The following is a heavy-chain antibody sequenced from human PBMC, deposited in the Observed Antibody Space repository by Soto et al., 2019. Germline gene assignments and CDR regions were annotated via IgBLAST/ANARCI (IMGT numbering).Heavy chain of an antibody. J-gene: IGHJ4*02. CDR1: GYTFTSYG. V-gene: IGHV1-18*01. D-gene: IGHD3-22*01. CDR3: ARSYYYDSSGYYYAPDFDY. CDR2: ISAYNGNT. Sequence: ASVKVACKASGYTFTSYGISWVLQAPGQGLEWMGWISAYNGNTNYAQKLQGRVTMTTDTSTSTAYMELRSLRSDDTAVYYCARSYYYDSSGYYYAPDFDYWGQGALVTVPT.